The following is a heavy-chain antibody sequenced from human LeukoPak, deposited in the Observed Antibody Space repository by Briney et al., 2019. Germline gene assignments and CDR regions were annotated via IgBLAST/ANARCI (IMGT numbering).Heavy chain of an antibody. V-gene: IGHV3-23*01. Sequence: GGSLRLSCAASGFTFSSYAMSWVRQAPGKGLEWVSAISGGGGSTYYADSVKGRFTISRDNSKNTLYLQMNSLRAEDTAVYYCAKGSDYSNYIQLGYYFDYWGQGTLVTASS. J-gene: IGHJ4*02. D-gene: IGHD4-11*01. CDR3: AKGSDYSNYIQLGYYFDY. CDR1: GFTFSSYA. CDR2: ISGGGGST.